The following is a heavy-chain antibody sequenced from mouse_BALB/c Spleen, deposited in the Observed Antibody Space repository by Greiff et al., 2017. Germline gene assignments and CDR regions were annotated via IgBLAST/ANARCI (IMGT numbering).Heavy chain of an antibody. CDR1: GFSLTSYG. D-gene: IGHD2-1*01. Sequence: VQLVESGPGLVAPSQSLSITCTVSGFSLTSYGVHWVRQPPGKGLEWLGVIWAGGSTNYNSALMSRLSISKDNSKSQVFLKMNSLQTDDTAMYYCARADYGNYGGGFDYWGQGTTLTVSS. J-gene: IGHJ2*01. CDR2: IWAGGST. V-gene: IGHV2-9*02. CDR3: ARADYGNYGGGFDY.